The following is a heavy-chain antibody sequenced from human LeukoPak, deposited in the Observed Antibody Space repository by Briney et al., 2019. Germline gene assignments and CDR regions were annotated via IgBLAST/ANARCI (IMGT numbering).Heavy chain of an antibody. CDR2: IYSSGST. D-gene: IGHD5-18*01. CDR1: GGSISSYY. CDR3: ARVFRGYSYGPFDY. J-gene: IGHJ4*02. V-gene: IGHV4-59*01. Sequence: SETLSLTCTVSGGSISSYYWSWIRQPPGKGLEWIRYIYSSGSTNYNPSLKSRVTISVDTSKNQFSLRLSSVTAADTAVYYCARVFRGYSYGPFDYWGQGTLVTVSS.